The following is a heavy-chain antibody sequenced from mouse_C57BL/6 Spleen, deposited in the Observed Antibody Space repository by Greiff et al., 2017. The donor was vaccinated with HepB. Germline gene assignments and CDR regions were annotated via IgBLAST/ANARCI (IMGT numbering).Heavy chain of an antibody. V-gene: IGHV5-4*01. D-gene: IGHD2-5*01. CDR1: GFTFSSYA. J-gene: IGHJ4*01. Sequence: EVKVVESGGGLVKPGGSLKLSCAASGFTFSSYAMSWVRQTPEKRLEWVATISDGGSYTYYPDNVKGRFTISRDNAKNNLYLQMSQLKSEDTAMYYFAREDSNYERDYAMDYWCQGTSVTVSS. CDR2: ISDGGSYT. CDR3: AREDSNYERDYAMDY.